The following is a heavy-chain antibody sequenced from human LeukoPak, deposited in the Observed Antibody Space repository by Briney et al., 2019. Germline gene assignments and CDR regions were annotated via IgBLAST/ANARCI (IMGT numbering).Heavy chain of an antibody. CDR1: GGTFSSYA. V-gene: IGHV1-69*13. J-gene: IGHJ4*02. D-gene: IGHD3-22*01. CDR2: ITPIFGTA. CDR3: AREWGLESSGYYYAY. Sequence: ASVKVSCKASGGTFSSYAISWVRQAPGQGFEWMGGITPIFGTANFAQKFQGRVSITADESTSTAFMELSSLRSEDTAVYYCAREWGLESSGYYYAYWGQGTLVTVSS.